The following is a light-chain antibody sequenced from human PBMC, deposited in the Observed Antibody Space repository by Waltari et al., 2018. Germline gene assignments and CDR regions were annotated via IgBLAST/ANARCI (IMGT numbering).Light chain of an antibody. CDR1: QSIRSW. V-gene: IGKV1-5*01. J-gene: IGKJ1*01. CDR2: DAS. CDR3: QHYNNYS. Sequence: DIQMTQSPSTLSASVGDRVTITCRASQSIRSWLAWYQQKPGKAPKVLIYDASTLGSGVSSRFRGSGSGTEFTLTINGLQPDDFATYYCQHYNNYSFGQGTRVEIK.